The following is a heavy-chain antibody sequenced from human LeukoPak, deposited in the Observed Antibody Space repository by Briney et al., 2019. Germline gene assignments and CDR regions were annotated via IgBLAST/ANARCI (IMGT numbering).Heavy chain of an antibody. Sequence: GGSLRLSCAASGFTFSSYSMNWVRQAPGKGLEWVSSISSSSSYIYYADSVKGRFTISRDNAKNSLYLQMNSLRAEDTAVYYCARDLSIAAAGTSDGMVYWGQGTLVTVSS. J-gene: IGHJ4*02. V-gene: IGHV3-21*01. CDR3: ARDLSIAAAGTSDGMVY. CDR2: ISSSSSYI. D-gene: IGHD6-13*01. CDR1: GFTFSSYS.